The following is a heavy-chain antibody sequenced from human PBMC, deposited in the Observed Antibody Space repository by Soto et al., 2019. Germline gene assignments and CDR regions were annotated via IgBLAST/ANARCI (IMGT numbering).Heavy chain of an antibody. CDR2: MGGSGRST. D-gene: IGHD1-1*01. Sequence: GGSLRLSCVASGFTFSSYAMTWVRQAPGRGLEWVSSMGGSGRSTYYTDSVKGRFTISRDNSKNTLYLQMNSLRAEDTAVYYCAREVQIPAVDYYYGMDVWGQGTTVTVSS. V-gene: IGHV3-23*01. CDR3: AREVQIPAVDYYYGMDV. CDR1: GFTFSSYA. J-gene: IGHJ6*02.